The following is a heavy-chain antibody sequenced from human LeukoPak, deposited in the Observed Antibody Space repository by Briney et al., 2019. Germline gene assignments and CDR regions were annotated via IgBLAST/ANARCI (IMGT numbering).Heavy chain of an antibody. J-gene: IGHJ5*02. Sequence: SETLSLTCTVSGGSISSGGYYWSWIRQHPGKGLEWIGYIYYSGSTYYNPSLKSRVTISVDTSKNQFSLMLTSVIASDTAVYFCGGAATGTVGWFDPWGQGTLVTVSS. CDR2: IYYSGST. CDR3: GGAATGTVGWFDP. CDR1: GGSISSGGYY. V-gene: IGHV4-31*03. D-gene: IGHD6-13*01.